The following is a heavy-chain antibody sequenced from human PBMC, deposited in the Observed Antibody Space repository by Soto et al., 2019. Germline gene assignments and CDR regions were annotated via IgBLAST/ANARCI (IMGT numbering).Heavy chain of an antibody. D-gene: IGHD3-16*01. Sequence: QVQLVESGGGVVQPGRSLRLSCAASGFTFSSYAMHWVRQAPGKGLEWVAVISYDGSNKYYADSVKGRFTISRDNSKNTLYLQMNSLRAEDTAVYYCTTRMGATGGPTTYYYGMDVWGQGTTVTVSS. V-gene: IGHV3-30-3*01. CDR2: ISYDGSNK. CDR3: TTRMGATGGPTTYYYGMDV. J-gene: IGHJ6*02. CDR1: GFTFSSYA.